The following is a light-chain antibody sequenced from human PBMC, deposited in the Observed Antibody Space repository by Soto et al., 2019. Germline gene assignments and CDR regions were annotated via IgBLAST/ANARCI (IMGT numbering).Light chain of an antibody. CDR2: GAS. CDR1: QSVSNNY. V-gene: IGKV3-20*01. J-gene: IGKJ1*01. Sequence: PGERAPLSCRASQSVSNNYLAWYQQKPGQAPRLLIYGASNRATGIPDRFSGSGSGTDFTLTISRLEPEDFAVYYCQQYGSSGTFGQGTKVDIK. CDR3: QQYGSSGT.